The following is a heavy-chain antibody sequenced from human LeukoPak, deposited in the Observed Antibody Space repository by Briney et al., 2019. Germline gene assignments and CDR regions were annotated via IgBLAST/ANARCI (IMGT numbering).Heavy chain of an antibody. V-gene: IGHV5-51*01. J-gene: IGHJ6*02. CDR2: IYPGDSDT. Sequence: GESLKISCKGSGYNFDTYWIGWVRQRPGKGLEWMGIIYPGDSDTKYSPFFEGQVTISADRSTSIASLVWSGLKASDTAVYYCARLGAMVGDYYNYYGMDVWGQGTSVTVSS. CDR1: GYNFDTYW. D-gene: IGHD1-26*01. CDR3: ARLGAMVGDYYNYYGMDV.